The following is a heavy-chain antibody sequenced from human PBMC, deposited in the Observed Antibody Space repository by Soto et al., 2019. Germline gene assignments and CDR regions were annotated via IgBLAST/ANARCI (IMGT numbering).Heavy chain of an antibody. CDR1: GFSLSTSGVG. CDR2: IYWNDDK. V-gene: IGHV2-5*01. CDR3: AHTEVGVGWGSIYYYYYYGMDV. Sequence: QITLKESGPTLVKPTQTLTLTCTFSGFSLSTSGVGVGWIRQPPGKALEWLALIYWNDDKRYSPSLKSRLTITKDTSKNQVVLTMTNMDPVDTATYYCAHTEVGVGWGSIYYYYYYGMDVWGQGTTVTVSS. J-gene: IGHJ6*02. D-gene: IGHD2-8*02.